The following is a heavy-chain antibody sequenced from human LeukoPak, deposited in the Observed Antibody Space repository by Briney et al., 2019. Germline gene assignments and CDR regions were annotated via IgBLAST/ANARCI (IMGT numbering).Heavy chain of an antibody. J-gene: IGHJ4*02. D-gene: IGHD3-10*01. CDR3: ARDEWGYGSGSFDY. Sequence: PGGSLRLSCAASGFTFSSYGMHWVRQAPGKGLEGVAVIWYDGSNKYYADSVKGRFTISRDNSKNTLYLQMNSLRVEDTAVYYCARDEWGYGSGSFDYWGQGTLVTVSS. CDR1: GFTFSSYG. V-gene: IGHV3-33*01. CDR2: IWYDGSNK.